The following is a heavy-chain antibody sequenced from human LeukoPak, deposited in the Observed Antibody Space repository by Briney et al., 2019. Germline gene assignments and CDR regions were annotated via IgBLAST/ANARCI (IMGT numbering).Heavy chain of an antibody. CDR1: GGSISSYF. J-gene: IGHJ6*02. CDR3: ARGAGNYYFYGMDV. V-gene: IGHV4-59*01. CDR2: IYYSGST. Sequence: SETLPLTCTVSGGSISSYFWSWIRQPPGKGLEWIGHIYYSGSTNYNPSLKSRVAVSVDTSKNQFSLKLSSVTAADTAVYYCARGAGNYYFYGMDVWGQGTTVTVSS.